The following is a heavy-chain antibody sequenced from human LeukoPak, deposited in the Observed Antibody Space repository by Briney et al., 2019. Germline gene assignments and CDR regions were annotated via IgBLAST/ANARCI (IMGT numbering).Heavy chain of an antibody. J-gene: IGHJ3*02. CDR3: AREPAYGFDI. D-gene: IGHD1-14*01. CDR2: IKQDESEK. V-gene: IGHV3-7*03. CDR1: GFTFNSYW. Sequence: PGGSLRLSCAASGFTFNSYWMSWVRQAPGKGLEWVANIKQDESEKFYVDSVKGRFTISRDNAKNSLYLQMSSLRAEDTAVYYCAREPAYGFDIWGQGTMVTVSS.